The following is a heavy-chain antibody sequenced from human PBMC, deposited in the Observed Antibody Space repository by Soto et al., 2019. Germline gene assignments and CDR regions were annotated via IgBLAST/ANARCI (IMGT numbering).Heavy chain of an antibody. CDR2: ISGSGGST. J-gene: IGHJ6*02. D-gene: IGHD1-7*01. Sequence: GSLRLSCAASGFTFSSYAMSWVRQAPGKGLEWVSAISGSGGSTYYADSVKGRFTISRDNSKNTLYLQMNSLRAEDTAVYYCARSRTGTTYGGMDVWGQGTTVTVSS. V-gene: IGHV3-23*01. CDR3: ARSRTGTTYGGMDV. CDR1: GFTFSSYA.